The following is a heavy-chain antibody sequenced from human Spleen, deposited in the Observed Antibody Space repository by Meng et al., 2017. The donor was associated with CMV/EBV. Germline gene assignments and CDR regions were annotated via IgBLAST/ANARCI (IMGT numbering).Heavy chain of an antibody. CDR1: GFTFSTYS. Sequence: GGSLRLSCAGSGFTFSTYSMNWVRQAPGKGLEWVSYISSGSSTKYYADFVGGRFSISRDNARNALYLQMNGLSAEDSALYYCAKETDYTSSTGLLDYWGQGTLVTVSS. D-gene: IGHD6-6*01. J-gene: IGHJ4*02. CDR3: AKETDYTSSTGLLDY. CDR2: ISSGSSTK. V-gene: IGHV3-48*04.